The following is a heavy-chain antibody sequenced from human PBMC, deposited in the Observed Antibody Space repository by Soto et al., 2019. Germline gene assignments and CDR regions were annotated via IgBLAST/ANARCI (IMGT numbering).Heavy chain of an antibody. J-gene: IGHJ6*02. CDR2: IYYSGST. CDR3: ASSNIAAAGFYYYGMDV. CDR1: GGSISSYY. Sequence: QVQLQESGPGLVKPSETLSLTCTVSGGSISSYYWSWIRQPPGKGLEWIGYIYYSGSTNYNPSLKSRGTTSVDTSKNQFSLTLSSVTAADTAVYYCASSNIAAAGFYYYGMDVWGRGTTVTVSS. D-gene: IGHD6-13*01. V-gene: IGHV4-59*01.